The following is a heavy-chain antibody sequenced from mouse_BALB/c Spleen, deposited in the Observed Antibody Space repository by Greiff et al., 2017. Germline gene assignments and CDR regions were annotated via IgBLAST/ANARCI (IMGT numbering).Heavy chain of an antibody. CDR3: ARGDRFFDY. V-gene: IGHV5-9-3*01. CDR2: ISSGGSYT. Sequence: EVNVVESGGGLVKPGGSLKLSCAASGFTFSSYAMSWVRQTPEKRLEWVATISSGGSYTYYPDSVKGRFTISRDNAKNTLYLQMSSLRSEDTAMYYCARGDRFFDYWGQGTTLTVSS. J-gene: IGHJ2*01. CDR1: GFTFSSYA.